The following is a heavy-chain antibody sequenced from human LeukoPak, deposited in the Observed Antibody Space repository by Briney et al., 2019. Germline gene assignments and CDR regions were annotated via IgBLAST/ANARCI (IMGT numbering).Heavy chain of an antibody. CDR2: IKQDGSEK. D-gene: IGHD1-1*01. Sequence: GGSPRLSCAASGSTFSSYWMSWVRQAPGKGLEWVANIKQDGSEKYYVHSLKGRFTNSRDNAKNTLYLQIHGLRAEDTAVYYCARDPETGTSLWGQGTLVTVSS. CDR1: GSTFSSYW. V-gene: IGHV3-7*01. J-gene: IGHJ4*02. CDR3: ARDPETGTSL.